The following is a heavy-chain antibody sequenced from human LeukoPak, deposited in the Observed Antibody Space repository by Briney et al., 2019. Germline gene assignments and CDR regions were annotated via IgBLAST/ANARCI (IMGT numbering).Heavy chain of an antibody. CDR3: ARGLWRSIVGANGDY. V-gene: IGHV3-33*01. CDR2: IWYDGSSE. J-gene: IGHJ4*02. CDR1: GFTFSSYA. Sequence: GKSLRLSCAASGFTFSSYAMHWVRQAPGKGLEWVAIIWYDGSSENYADSVKGRLTISRDNSNNTLYLQMNSLRAEDTAVCYCARGLWRSIVGANGDYWGQGTLVTVSS. D-gene: IGHD1-26*01.